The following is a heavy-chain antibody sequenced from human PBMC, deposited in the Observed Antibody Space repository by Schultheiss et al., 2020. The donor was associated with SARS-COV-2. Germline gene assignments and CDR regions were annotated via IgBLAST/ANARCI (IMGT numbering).Heavy chain of an antibody. V-gene: IGHV3-21*04. Sequence: GGSLRLSCAASGFTFNTYWMHWVRQGPGKGLEWVSSISSSSSYIYYSDSVKGRFTISRDNAKNSLYLQMNSLRAEDTAVYYCARVGRIAVSDAFDIWGQGTMVTVSS. CDR2: ISSSSSYI. CDR1: GFTFNTYW. CDR3: ARVGRIAVSDAFDI. J-gene: IGHJ3*02. D-gene: IGHD6-19*01.